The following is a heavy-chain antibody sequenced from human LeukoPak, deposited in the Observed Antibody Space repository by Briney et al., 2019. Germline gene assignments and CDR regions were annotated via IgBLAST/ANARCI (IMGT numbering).Heavy chain of an antibody. CDR3: ARDLLNEGNHLDY. V-gene: IGHV4-30-4*01. CDR1: GGSISSGDYY. J-gene: IGHJ4*02. CDR2: IYYSGST. Sequence: SETLSLTCTVSGGSISSGDYYWSWIRQPPGKGLEWIGYIYYSGSTYYNPSLKSRVTISVDTSKNQFSLKLSSVTAADTAVYYCARDLLNEGNHLDYWGQGTLITVSS. D-gene: IGHD4-23*01.